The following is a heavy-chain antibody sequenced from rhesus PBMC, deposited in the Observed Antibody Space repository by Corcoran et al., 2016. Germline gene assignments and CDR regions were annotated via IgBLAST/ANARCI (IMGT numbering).Heavy chain of an antibody. J-gene: IGHJ4*01. D-gene: IGHD5-30*01. CDR3: ATRGYSGYSNLPFDY. CDR1: GRSLRGGYY. Sequence: QVQLQESGPGLVKPSATLSLTCAVSGRSLRGGYYWGWIRHHPGNGLEWIVYISGRNWSNDYNPSLKSRVTSSTDTSKNQFSLKLSSVTAADTAVYYWATRGYSGYSNLPFDYWGQGVLVTVSS. CDR2: ISGRNWSN. V-gene: IGHV4S7*01.